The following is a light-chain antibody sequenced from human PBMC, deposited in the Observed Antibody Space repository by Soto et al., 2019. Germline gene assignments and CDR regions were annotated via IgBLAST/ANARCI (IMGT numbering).Light chain of an antibody. CDR1: QTISSY. CDR3: QQSYSMPRT. V-gene: IGKV1-39*01. Sequence: DMQMTQSPSSLAASVGDRVTITCRASQTISSYLNWYQQKPGKAPMLLIYAASSLQSGVPLRFSGSGSGTDFTLIIIYLQPEDFATYYCQQSYSMPRTFGQGTKVDIK. J-gene: IGKJ1*01. CDR2: AAS.